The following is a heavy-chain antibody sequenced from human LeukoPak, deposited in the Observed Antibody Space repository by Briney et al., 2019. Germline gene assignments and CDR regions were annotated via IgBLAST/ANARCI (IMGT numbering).Heavy chain of an antibody. CDR2: ITPIFGTA. V-gene: IGHV1-69*05. D-gene: IGHD6-13*01. CDR3: ASNDEQRLVQGTTDYYYMDV. J-gene: IGHJ6*03. Sequence: SVKVSCKASGGTFSSYAISWVRQAPGQGLEWMGRITPIFGTANYAQKFQGRVTITTDESTSTAYMELSSLRSEDTAVYYCASNDEQRLVQGTTDYYYMDVWGKGTTVTVSS. CDR1: GGTFSSYA.